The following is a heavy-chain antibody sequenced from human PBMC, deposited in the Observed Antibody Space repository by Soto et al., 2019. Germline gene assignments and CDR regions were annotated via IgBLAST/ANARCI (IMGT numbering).Heavy chain of an antibody. CDR3: ARDRYDFGSGSDHYGLDV. CDR2: ISSSGGLI. Sequence: QVQLVESGGGLVKPGGSLRLSCAASGFTFSDYYMTWIRQAPGKGLEWISYISSSGGLIYYADSVKGRFTISRDNARNSLYRQMRSLRAEDSAGYYCARDRYDFGSGSDHYGLDVWGQGTTVTVSS. J-gene: IGHJ6*02. D-gene: IGHD3-3*01. V-gene: IGHV3-11*01. CDR1: GFTFSDYY.